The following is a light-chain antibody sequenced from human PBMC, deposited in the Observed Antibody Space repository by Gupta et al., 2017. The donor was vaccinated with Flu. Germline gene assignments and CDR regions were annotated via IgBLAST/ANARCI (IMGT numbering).Light chain of an antibody. CDR2: QDT. Sequence: NFILTQPHSVSESPGKTVTISCTRSSGTIASNFVQWYQQRPGSSPSTVIYQDTQRPSGVPVLFSGSIVRSSHSPSLTLSGRKTEEEAVYYCQSDDSRLLVFGGGPRLTVL. J-gene: IGLJ2*01. CDR1: SGTIASNF. CDR3: QSDDSRLLV. V-gene: IGLV6-57*01.